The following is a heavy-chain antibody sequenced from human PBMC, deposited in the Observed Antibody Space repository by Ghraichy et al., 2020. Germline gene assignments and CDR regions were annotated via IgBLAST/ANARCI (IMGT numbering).Heavy chain of an antibody. V-gene: IGHV3-23*01. CDR2: ISGSGGST. D-gene: IGHD2-21*02. CDR1: GFTFSSYA. Sequence: GGSLRLSCAASGFTFSSYAMSWVRQAPGKGLEWVSAISGSGGSTYYADSVKGRFTISRDNSKNTLYLQMNSLRAEDTAVYYCAKDYHIVVVTAPDYFDYWGQGTLVTVSS. CDR3: AKDYHIVVVTAPDYFDY. J-gene: IGHJ4*02.